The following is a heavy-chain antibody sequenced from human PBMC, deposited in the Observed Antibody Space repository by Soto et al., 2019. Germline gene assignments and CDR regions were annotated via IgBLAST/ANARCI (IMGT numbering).Heavy chain of an antibody. V-gene: IGHV1-18*01. CDR2: ISAYNGNT. Sequence: ASVKVSCKASGYTFTSYGISWVRQAPGQGLEWMGWISAYNGNTNYAQKLQGRVTMTTDTSTSTAYMELRSLRSDDTAVYYCASGTTEDYYYYGMDVWGQGTTVTVSS. CDR3: ASGTTEDYYYYGMDV. J-gene: IGHJ6*02. D-gene: IGHD4-17*01. CDR1: GYTFTSYG.